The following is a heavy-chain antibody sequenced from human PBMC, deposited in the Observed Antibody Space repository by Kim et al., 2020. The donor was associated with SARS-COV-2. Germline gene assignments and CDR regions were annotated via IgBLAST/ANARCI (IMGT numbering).Heavy chain of an antibody. J-gene: IGHJ6*02. D-gene: IGHD1-26*01. Sequence: SVKVSCKASGGTFSSYAISWVRQAPGQGLEWMGGIIPIFGTANYAQKFQGRVTITADESTSTAYMELSSLRSEDTAVYYCARVQGGWELLPAPLYYYYGMDVWGQGTTVTVSS. CDR1: GGTFSSYA. CDR2: IIPIFGTA. CDR3: ARVQGGWELLPAPLYYYYGMDV. V-gene: IGHV1-69*13.